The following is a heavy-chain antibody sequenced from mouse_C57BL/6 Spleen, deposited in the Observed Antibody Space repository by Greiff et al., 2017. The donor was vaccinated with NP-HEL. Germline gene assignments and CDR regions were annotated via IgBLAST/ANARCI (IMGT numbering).Heavy chain of an antibody. CDR2: IYPGDGDT. V-gene: IGHV1-82*01. J-gene: IGHJ4*01. D-gene: IGHD2-1*01. CDR1: GYAFSSSW. CDR3: ARYYYGNSYAMDY. Sequence: VQLQQSGPELVKPGASVKISCKASGYAFSSSWMNWVKQRPGKGLEWIGRIYPGDGDTNYNGKFKGKATLTADKSSSTAYMQLSSLTSEDSAVYFCARYYYGNSYAMDYWGQGTSVTVSS.